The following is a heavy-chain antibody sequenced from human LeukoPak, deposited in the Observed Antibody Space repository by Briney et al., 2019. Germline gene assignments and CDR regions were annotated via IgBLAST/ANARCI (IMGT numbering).Heavy chain of an antibody. CDR2: IWYDGGNK. J-gene: IGHJ6*02. V-gene: IGHV3-33*01. CDR3: ARDVKGRGYYFYGMDV. CDR1: GFTFSSYG. Sequence: GGSLRLSCGASGFTFSSYGMHWVRQAPGKGLEWVAVIWYDGGNKYYADSVKGRFAISRDNSKNTLYLQMNSLRAVDTAVYYCARDVKGRGYYFYGMDVWGQGTTVTVSS. D-gene: IGHD3-10*01.